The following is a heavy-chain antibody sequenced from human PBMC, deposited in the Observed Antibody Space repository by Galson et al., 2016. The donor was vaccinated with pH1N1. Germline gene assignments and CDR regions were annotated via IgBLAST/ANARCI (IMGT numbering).Heavy chain of an antibody. J-gene: IGHJ4*02. CDR1: DFTFKDFG. CDR3: AKHASGNYYDPGGYGALDY. D-gene: IGHD3-22*01. V-gene: IGHV3-23*01. Sequence: SLRLSCAASDFTFKDFGMNWVRQAPGKGLEWVSRIIGSGGGTYYADSVKGRFTISRDSSGNTLYLQMNSLRVDDTATYYCAKHASGNYYDPGGYGALDYWGQGTLVTVSS. CDR2: IIGSGGGT.